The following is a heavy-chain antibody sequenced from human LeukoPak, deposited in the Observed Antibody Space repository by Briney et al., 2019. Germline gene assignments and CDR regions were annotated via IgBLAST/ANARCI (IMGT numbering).Heavy chain of an antibody. CDR3: ARGNYYGSGIIDY. Sequence: KTGGSLRLSCAASGFTFSDYYMSWIRHAPGKGLEWVSYISSSSSYTNYADSVKGRFTISRDNAKNSLYLQMNSLRAEDTAVYYCARGNYYGSGIIDYWGQGTLVTVSS. J-gene: IGHJ4*02. CDR1: GFTFSDYY. V-gene: IGHV3-11*05. CDR2: ISSSSSYT. D-gene: IGHD3-10*01.